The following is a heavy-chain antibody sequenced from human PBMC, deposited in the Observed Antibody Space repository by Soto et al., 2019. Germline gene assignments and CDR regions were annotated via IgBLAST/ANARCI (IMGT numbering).Heavy chain of an antibody. CDR1: GGSISSGGYY. J-gene: IGHJ5*02. CDR3: ARGNMGYQLLLNWFDP. V-gene: IGHV4-31*03. D-gene: IGHD2-2*01. Sequence: QVQLQESGPGLVKPSQTLSLTCTVSGGSISSGGYYWSWIRQHPGKGLEWIGYIYYSGSTYYNPYLNSRVTISVDTSKNQFSLKLSSVTAADTAVYYCARGNMGYQLLLNWFDPWGQGTLVTVSS. CDR2: IYYSGST.